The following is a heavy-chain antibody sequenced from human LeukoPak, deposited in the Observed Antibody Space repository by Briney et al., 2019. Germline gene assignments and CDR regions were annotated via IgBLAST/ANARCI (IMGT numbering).Heavy chain of an antibody. CDR1: GFTFSDYY. CDR2: ISSSGSTI. D-gene: IGHD3-22*01. CDR3: ARGYYDSSGYYGAFDI. Sequence: GGSLRLSCAASGFTFSDYYMSWIRQAPGKGLEWVSYISSSGSTIYYAASVKGRFTISRDNAKNSLYLQMNSLRAEDTAVYYCARGYYDSSGYYGAFDIWGQGTMVTVSS. J-gene: IGHJ3*02. V-gene: IGHV3-11*01.